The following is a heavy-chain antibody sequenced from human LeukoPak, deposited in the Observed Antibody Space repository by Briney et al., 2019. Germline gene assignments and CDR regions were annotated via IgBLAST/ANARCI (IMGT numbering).Heavy chain of an antibody. Sequence: QPGGSLRLSCAASGFTVSSNYMSWVRQAPGKGLEWVSVIYSGGSTYYADSVKGRFTISRDNSKNTLYLQMNSLRAEDTAVYYCAKGHYHGSGSYWVWGQGTLVTVSS. CDR1: GFTVSSNY. CDR2: IYSGGST. V-gene: IGHV3-53*01. D-gene: IGHD3-10*01. J-gene: IGHJ4*02. CDR3: AKGHYHGSGSYWV.